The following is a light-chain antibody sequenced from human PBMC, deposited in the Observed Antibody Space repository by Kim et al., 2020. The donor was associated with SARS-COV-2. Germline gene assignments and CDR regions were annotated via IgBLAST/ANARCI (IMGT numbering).Light chain of an antibody. Sequence: SYELIQPPSVSVSPGQTARITCSGDALPKQYAYWYQQKPGQAPVLVIYKDSEMPSGIPERFSGSSSGTTVTLTISGVQAEDEADYYCQSADSSGTYVFGTGTKVTVL. CDR2: KDS. V-gene: IGLV3-25*01. CDR3: QSADSSGTYV. J-gene: IGLJ1*01. CDR1: ALPKQY.